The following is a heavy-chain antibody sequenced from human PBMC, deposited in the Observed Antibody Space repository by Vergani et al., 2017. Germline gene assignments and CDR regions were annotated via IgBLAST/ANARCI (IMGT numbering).Heavy chain of an antibody. CDR2: IKSKTDGGTT. V-gene: IGHV3-15*01. J-gene: IGHJ3*02. CDR1: GFTFSNAW. Sequence: VQLVESGGGLVKPGGSLRLSCAASGFTFSNAWMSWVRQAPGKGLEWVGRIKSKTDGGTTDYAAPVKGRFTISRDDSKNTLYLQMNSLKTEDTAVYYCTTSVVTAITGAFDIWGQGTMVTVSS. D-gene: IGHD2-21*02. CDR3: TTSVVTAITGAFDI.